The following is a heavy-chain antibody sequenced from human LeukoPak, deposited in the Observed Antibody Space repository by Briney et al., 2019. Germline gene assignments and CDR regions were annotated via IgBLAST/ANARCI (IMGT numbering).Heavy chain of an antibody. CDR2: INPSGGST. Sequence: ASVKVSCKASGYTFTSYYMHWVRQAPGQGLEWMGIINPSGGSTSYAQKSQGRVTMTRDTSTSTVYMELSSLRSEDTAVYYCARGKPSYDSRIQLLGYFDYWGQGTLVTVSS. CDR1: GYTFTSYY. CDR3: ARGKPSYDSRIQLLGYFDY. D-gene: IGHD5-18*01. V-gene: IGHV1-46*01. J-gene: IGHJ4*02.